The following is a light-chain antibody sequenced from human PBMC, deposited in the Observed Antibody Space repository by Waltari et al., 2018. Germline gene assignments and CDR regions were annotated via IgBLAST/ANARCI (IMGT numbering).Light chain of an antibody. CDR3: CSYVQKDVWL. CDR1: TGDGGNSNF. V-gene: IGLV2-23*02. Sequence: QSALTQPASVSGAPGQSITISCTGTTGDGGNSNFVSWYQHHPGKVPNLIIYEVLKRPSGISDRFTCSKSGNTASLSISGLQAEDEADYYCCSYVQKDVWLFGGGTKVTVL. CDR2: EVL. J-gene: IGLJ3*02.